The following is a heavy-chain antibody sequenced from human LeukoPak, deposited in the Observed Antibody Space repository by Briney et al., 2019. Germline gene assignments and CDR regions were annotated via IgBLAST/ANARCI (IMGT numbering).Heavy chain of an antibody. D-gene: IGHD3-3*01. CDR1: GAAISTYF. Sequence: SETLSLTCTVSGAAISTYFWSWIRQSPGKGLEWIGYIYSSGSTKYNPSLKSRVTVSVDASKNQFALTLRSLTAADTAVYYCARDFWSGSVGFDPWGQGTLVTVSS. V-gene: IGHV4-59*01. CDR3: ARDFWSGSVGFDP. CDR2: IYSSGST. J-gene: IGHJ5*02.